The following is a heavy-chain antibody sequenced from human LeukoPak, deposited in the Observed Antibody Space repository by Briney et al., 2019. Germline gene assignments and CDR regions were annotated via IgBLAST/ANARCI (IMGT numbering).Heavy chain of an antibody. CDR2: INPNSGGT. D-gene: IGHD2-2*01. Sequence: ASVKVSCKASGYIFTGYYMHWVRQAPGQGLEWMGWINPNSGGTNYAQKFQGRVTMTRDTSISTAYMELSRLRSDDTAVYYCARGGIVVVPAAADYMDVWGKGTTVTVSS. J-gene: IGHJ6*03. CDR3: ARGGIVVVPAAADYMDV. V-gene: IGHV1-2*02. CDR1: GYIFTGYY.